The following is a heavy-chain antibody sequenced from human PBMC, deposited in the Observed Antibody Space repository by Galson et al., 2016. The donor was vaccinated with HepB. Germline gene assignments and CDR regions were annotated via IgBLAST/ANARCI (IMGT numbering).Heavy chain of an antibody. J-gene: IGHJ6*03. CDR2: INPSGST. Sequence: ETLSLTCAVYGGSFSGYYWSWIRQPPGKGLEWIGEINPSGSTNYNPSLKSRVTISVDKSKNQFSLKMSSVTAADTAVYYCARGDNPDYGDYASAYYYMDFWGKGTTVTVSS. CDR1: GGSFSGYY. D-gene: IGHD4-17*01. V-gene: IGHV4-34*01. CDR3: ARGDNPDYGDYASAYYYMDF.